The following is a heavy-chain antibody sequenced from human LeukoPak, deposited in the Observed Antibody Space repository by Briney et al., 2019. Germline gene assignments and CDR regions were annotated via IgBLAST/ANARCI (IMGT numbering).Heavy chain of an antibody. V-gene: IGHV3-23*01. J-gene: IGHJ4*02. Sequence: GGSLRLSCAASGFTFSSYAMSWVRQAPGKGLEWVSAISGSGDSTYYGDSVKGRFTISRDNSKNTLYPEMNSLTAEDTAVYYCARDPATVTSYFDYWGQGTLVTVSS. CDR1: GFTFSSYA. D-gene: IGHD4-17*01. CDR2: ISGSGDST. CDR3: ARDPATVTSYFDY.